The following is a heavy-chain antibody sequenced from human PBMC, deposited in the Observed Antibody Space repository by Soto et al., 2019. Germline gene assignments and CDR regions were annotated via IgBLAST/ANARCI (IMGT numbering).Heavy chain of an antibody. V-gene: IGHV3-23*01. J-gene: IGHJ4*02. CDR3: ARRGSGSYYDY. CDR1: GFTFSNYA. Sequence: EVQLLESGGGLVQPGGSLRLSCAASGFTFSNYAMNWVRQAPGKGLEWVSVISGSGDSTYYADSVKGRFTISRDKSKNTLYLQVNSLRAEDTAIYFCARRGSGSYYDYWGQGTLVTVSS. CDR2: ISGSGDST. D-gene: IGHD1-26*01.